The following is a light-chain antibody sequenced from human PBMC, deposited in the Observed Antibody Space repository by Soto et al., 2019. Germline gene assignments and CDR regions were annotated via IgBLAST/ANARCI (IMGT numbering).Light chain of an antibody. V-gene: IGLV1-51*01. CDR3: GTWDTDLSAGV. CDR2: DST. J-gene: IGLJ2*01. Sequence: QAVLTQPPSVSAAPGQKVTISCSGSSSDIGPNSVSWYLQLPGTAPKLLIYDSTNRPSGIPDRFSGSKSGTSATLAITGLQTGDEAYYYCGTWDTDLSAGVFGGGTQLTVL. CDR1: SSDIGPNS.